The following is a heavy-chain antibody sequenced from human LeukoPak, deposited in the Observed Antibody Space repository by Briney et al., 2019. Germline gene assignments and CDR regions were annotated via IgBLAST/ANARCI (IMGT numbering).Heavy chain of an antibody. D-gene: IGHD5-12*01. CDR3: VTSGSDTYDY. J-gene: IGHJ4*02. CDR2: IKRNIDGATT. CDR1: GFSLSIAW. Sequence: PGGSLRLSCAASGFSLSIAWMSWVRQAPGKGLEWVGRIKRNIDGATTDYATPVKGRFTISRDDSINTLYLQINSLKTEDTAVYFCVTSGSDTYDYWGQGTLVTVSS. V-gene: IGHV3-15*01.